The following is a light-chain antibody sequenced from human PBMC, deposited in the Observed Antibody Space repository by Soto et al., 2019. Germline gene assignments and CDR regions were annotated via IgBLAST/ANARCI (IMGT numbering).Light chain of an antibody. CDR3: QQYNNWPWT. Sequence: EIAMMQSPATLSVSPGERPTLSCRASQSVSSNLAWYQQKPGQAPRLLIYGASTRATGIPARFSGSGSGTEFTLTISSLQSEDFAVYDCQQYNNWPWTFGQGTKVDIK. CDR2: GAS. CDR1: QSVSSN. J-gene: IGKJ1*01. V-gene: IGKV3-15*01.